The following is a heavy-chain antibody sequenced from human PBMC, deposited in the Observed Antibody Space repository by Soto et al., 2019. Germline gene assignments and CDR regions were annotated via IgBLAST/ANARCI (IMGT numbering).Heavy chain of an antibody. CDR2: IIPFLGIA. Sequence: QVQLVQSGAELKKPGSSVKVSCKASGGTFSSYTISWVRQAPGQGLEWMGRIIPFLGIANYAQKFQGRVTITGDNSTSTDYMELSSLRSEDTAVYYGARDRRGSGWSVLFDYWGQGTLVTVSS. J-gene: IGHJ4*02. D-gene: IGHD6-19*01. V-gene: IGHV1-69*08. CDR3: ARDRRGSGWSVLFDY. CDR1: GGTFSSYT.